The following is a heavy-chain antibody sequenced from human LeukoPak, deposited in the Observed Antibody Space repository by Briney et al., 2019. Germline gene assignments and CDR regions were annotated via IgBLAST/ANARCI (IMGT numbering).Heavy chain of an antibody. J-gene: IGHJ4*02. V-gene: IGHV4-39*01. CDR1: GGSISSGSYF. CDR3: ARSKGSYYY. CDR2: IYYSGST. D-gene: IGHD3-10*01. Sequence: PSETLSLTCTVSGGSISSGSYFWDWIRQPPGKGLEWIGSIYYSGSTYYNPYLKSRVTISVDTSNNQFSLELSSVTAADTAMYYCARSKGSYYYWGQGTLVTVSS.